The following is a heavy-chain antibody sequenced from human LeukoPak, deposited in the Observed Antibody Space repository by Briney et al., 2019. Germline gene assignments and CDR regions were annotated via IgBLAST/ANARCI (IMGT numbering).Heavy chain of an antibody. J-gene: IGHJ4*02. V-gene: IGHV3-30*18. CDR2: ISYDGSNK. D-gene: IGHD2-15*01. CDR1: GFTFSSYG. Sequence: GGSLRLSCAASGFTFSSYGMHWVRQAPGKGLEWVAVISYDGSNKYYADSVKGRFTISRDNSKNTLYLQMNSLRAEDTAVYYCAKPLPPLLDSGDFDYWGQGTLVTVSS. CDR3: AKPLPPLLDSGDFDY.